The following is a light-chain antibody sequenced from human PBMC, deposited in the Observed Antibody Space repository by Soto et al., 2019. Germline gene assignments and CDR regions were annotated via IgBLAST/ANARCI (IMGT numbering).Light chain of an antibody. CDR1: QSVSNRF. V-gene: IGKV3-20*01. CDR3: QEHGSSPPLT. CDR2: HAS. J-gene: IGKJ4*01. Sequence: ENVLTQSPGTLSLSPGERATLSCRASQSVSNRFVAWYQQKPGQAPRLLIYHASTRATGIPDRFSGSGSGTDFTLTINRLEPEDFAVYYCQEHGSSPPLTFGGGTKVEIK.